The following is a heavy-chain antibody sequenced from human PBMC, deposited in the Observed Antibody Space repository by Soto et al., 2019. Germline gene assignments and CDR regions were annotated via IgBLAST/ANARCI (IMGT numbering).Heavy chain of an antibody. Sequence: GGSLRLSCAASGFTFGSYAMGCVRHAPGKGLEWVSAISGSGGSTYYADSVKGRFTISRDNSKNTLYLQMNSLRAEDTAVYYCAKGTTIYTPHFDYWGQGTLVTVSS. CDR2: ISGSGGST. V-gene: IGHV3-23*01. J-gene: IGHJ4*02. D-gene: IGHD3-3*01. CDR1: GFTFGSYA. CDR3: AKGTTIYTPHFDY.